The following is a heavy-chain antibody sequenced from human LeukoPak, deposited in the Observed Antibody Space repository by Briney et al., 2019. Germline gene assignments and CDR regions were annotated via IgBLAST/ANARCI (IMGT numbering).Heavy chain of an antibody. J-gene: IGHJ4*02. Sequence: ASVKVSCKASGGTFSSYAISWVRQAPGQGLEWMGRIIPIFGTANYAQKFQGRVTITTDESTSTAYMELSSLRSEDTAVYYCARRRIAAAGTEFDYWGQGTLVTVSS. CDR3: ARRRIAAAGTEFDY. CDR1: GGTFSSYA. D-gene: IGHD6-13*01. CDR2: IIPIFGTA. V-gene: IGHV1-69*05.